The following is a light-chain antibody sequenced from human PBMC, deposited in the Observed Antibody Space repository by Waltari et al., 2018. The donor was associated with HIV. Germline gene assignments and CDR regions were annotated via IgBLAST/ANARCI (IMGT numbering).Light chain of an antibody. V-gene: IGLV3-19*01. Sequence: SSELTQDPVVSVALGQTVTITCQGDSLSSYYATWYQQKPGQAPLLVFFGKNSRPSGIPARFSGSNSRNKASLTITGAQAEDEADYYCYSRDSTTNHRVFGGGTKLTVL. CDR2: GKN. CDR3: YSRDSTTNHRV. CDR1: SLSSYY. J-gene: IGLJ2*01.